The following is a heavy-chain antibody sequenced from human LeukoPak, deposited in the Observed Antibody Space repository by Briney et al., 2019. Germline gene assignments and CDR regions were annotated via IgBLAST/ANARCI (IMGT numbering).Heavy chain of an antibody. CDR1: GFTFSSYS. CDR2: ISSSSSTI. V-gene: IGHV3-48*01. CDR3: ARETYYGSGTTYLYYYYMDV. D-gene: IGHD3-10*01. Sequence: GGSLRLSCAASGFTFSSYSMNWVRQAPGKGLEWVSYISSSSSTIYYADSVKGRFTISRDNAKNSLYLQMNSLRAEDTAVYYCARETYYGSGTTYLYYYYMDVWGKGTTVTVSS. J-gene: IGHJ6*03.